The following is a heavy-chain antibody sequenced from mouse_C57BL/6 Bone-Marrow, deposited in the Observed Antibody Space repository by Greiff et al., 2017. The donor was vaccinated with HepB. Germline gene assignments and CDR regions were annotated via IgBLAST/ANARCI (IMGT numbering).Heavy chain of an antibody. CDR1: GYTFTTYP. J-gene: IGHJ2*01. CDR3: ARSGYLYFDY. V-gene: IGHV1-47*01. Sequence: VQGVESGTVLARPGASVKMSCKASGYTFTTYPIEWMKQNHGKSLEWIGNFHPYNDDTKYNEKFKGKATLTVEKSSSTVYLELSRLTSDDSAVYYCARSGYLYFDYWGQGTTLTVSS. CDR2: FHPYNDDT. D-gene: IGHD2-2*01.